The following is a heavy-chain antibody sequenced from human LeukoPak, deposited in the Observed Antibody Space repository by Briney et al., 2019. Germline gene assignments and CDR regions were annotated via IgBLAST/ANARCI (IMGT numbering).Heavy chain of an antibody. CDR1: GGSFSGYY. CDR2: INHSGST. V-gene: IGHV4-34*01. J-gene: IGHJ4*02. CDR3: ARERGLARVAARPVGCGY. Sequence: KPSETLSLTCAVYGGSFSGYYWSWIRQPPGKGLEWIGEINHSGSTNYNPSLKSRVTISVDTSKNQFSLKLSSVTAADTAVYYCARERGLARVAARPVGCGYWGQGTLVTVSS. D-gene: IGHD6-6*01.